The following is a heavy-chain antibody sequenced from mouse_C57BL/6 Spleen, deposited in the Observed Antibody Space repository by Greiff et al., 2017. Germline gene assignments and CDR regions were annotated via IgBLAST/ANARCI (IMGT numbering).Heavy chain of an antibody. CDR2: IDPSDSYT. D-gene: IGHD2-3*01. Sequence: QVQLQQPGAELVRPGTSVKLSCKASGYTFTSYWMHWVKQRPGQGLEWIGVIDPSDSYTNYNQKFKGKATLTVDTSSSTAYMQLSSLTSEDSAVYYCASPYDGYSWGQGTTLTVSS. V-gene: IGHV1-59*01. CDR3: ASPYDGYS. J-gene: IGHJ2*01. CDR1: GYTFTSYW.